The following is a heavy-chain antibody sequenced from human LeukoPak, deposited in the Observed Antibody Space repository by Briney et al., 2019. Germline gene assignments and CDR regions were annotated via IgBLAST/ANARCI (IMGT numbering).Heavy chain of an antibody. CDR3: ARVWVESHWFDP. CDR1: GYTFTSYD. D-gene: IGHD1-26*01. Sequence: ASVKVSCKASGYTFTSYDINWVRQATGQGLEWMGWINPNSGGTNYAQKFQGRVTMTRDTSISTAYMELSRLRSDDTAVYYCARVWVESHWFDPWGQGTLVTVSS. J-gene: IGHJ5*02. V-gene: IGHV1-2*02. CDR2: INPNSGGT.